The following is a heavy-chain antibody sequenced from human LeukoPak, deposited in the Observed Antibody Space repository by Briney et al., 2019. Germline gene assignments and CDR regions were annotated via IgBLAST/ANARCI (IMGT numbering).Heavy chain of an antibody. V-gene: IGHV3-74*01. CDR1: GFTLSSFW. D-gene: IGHD3-10*01. CDR2: INSDATNT. Sequence: GGSLRLSCATSGFTLSSFWMHWVRQPPGKGLVWASRINSDATNTNYADSVKGRFTISRDNTKNTVYLQMNSLGAEDTAAYYCARGGWGSSVHFDTWGQGALVTVSS. CDR3: ARGGWGSSVHFDT. J-gene: IGHJ4*02.